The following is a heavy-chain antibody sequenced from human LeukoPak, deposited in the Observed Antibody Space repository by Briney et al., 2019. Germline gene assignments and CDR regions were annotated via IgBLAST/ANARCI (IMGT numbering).Heavy chain of an antibody. V-gene: IGHV3-66*01. Sequence: GGSLRLSCAASGFTVSSNYMSWVRQAPGKGLEWVSVIYSGGSTYYADSVKGRFTISRDNSKNTLYLQMNSLRAEDTAVYYCARGITMIRGAFDYWGQGTLVTVSS. CDR2: IYSGGST. CDR3: ARGITMIRGAFDY. D-gene: IGHD3-10*01. J-gene: IGHJ4*02. CDR1: GFTVSSNY.